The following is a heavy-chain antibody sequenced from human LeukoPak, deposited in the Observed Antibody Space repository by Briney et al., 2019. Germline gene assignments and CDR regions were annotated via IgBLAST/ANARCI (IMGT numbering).Heavy chain of an antibody. CDR2: IYYSGSN. D-gene: IGHD3-22*01. CDR1: GGSISSSSYY. V-gene: IGHV4-39*07. CDR3: ARLVQSTDSSGFYLPEYFQH. Sequence: SETLSLTCTVSGGSISSSSYYWGWIRQPRGKGMEWIESIYYSGSNYYNPSLKSRITISVNTTKNQFSLKLSAVTAADTAVYYCARLVQSTDSSGFYLPEYFQHWGQGTLVTVSS. J-gene: IGHJ1*01.